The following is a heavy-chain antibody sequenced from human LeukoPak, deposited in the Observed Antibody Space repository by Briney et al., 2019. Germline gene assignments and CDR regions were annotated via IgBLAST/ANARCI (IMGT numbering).Heavy chain of an antibody. V-gene: IGHV1-2*02. CDR1: GYTFTGYY. J-gene: IGHJ3*02. CDR3: ASEYFEEGGDAFDI. D-gene: IGHD3-9*01. CDR2: INTNSGGT. Sequence: GASLKVSCKASGYTFTGYYIHWVRQAPGQGLEWMGWINTNSGGTNHAQKFQGRVTMTRDTSISTAYMELSRLRSDDTAVYYCASEYFEEGGDAFDIWGQGTMVTVSS.